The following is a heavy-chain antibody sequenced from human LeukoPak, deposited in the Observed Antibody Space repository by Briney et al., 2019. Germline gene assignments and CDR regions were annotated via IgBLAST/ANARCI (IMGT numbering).Heavy chain of an antibody. CDR3: ARAQRYCSGGNCYPSYFDY. J-gene: IGHJ4*02. CDR1: GGSISSGGYS. V-gene: IGHV4-30-2*01. CDR2: IHHTGST. Sequence: SETLSLTCAVSGGSISSGGYSWPWIRQPPGKGLEWIGYIHHTGSTYYNPSLKSRVTISLDRSKNHFSLKLSSVTAADTAVYYCARAQRYCSGGNCYPSYFDYWGLGTLVTVSS. D-gene: IGHD2-15*01.